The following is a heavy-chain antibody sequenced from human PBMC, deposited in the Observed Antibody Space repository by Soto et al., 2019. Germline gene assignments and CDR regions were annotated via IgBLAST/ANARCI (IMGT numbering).Heavy chain of an antibody. CDR3: ARAYYYDSSGYYPVFDY. CDR1: GYSFTSYW. CDR2: IYPGDSDT. Sequence: GESLKISCKGSGYSFTSYWIGWVRQMPGKGLEWMGIIYPGDSDTRYSPSFQGQVTISADKSISTAYLQWSSLKASGTAMYYCARAYYYDSSGYYPVFDYWGQGTLVTVSS. V-gene: IGHV5-51*01. D-gene: IGHD3-22*01. J-gene: IGHJ4*02.